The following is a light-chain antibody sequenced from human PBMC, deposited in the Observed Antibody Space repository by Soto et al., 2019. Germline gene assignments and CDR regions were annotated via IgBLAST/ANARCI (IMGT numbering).Light chain of an antibody. V-gene: IGLV2-11*01. CDR2: DVT. Sequence: QSALTQPRSVSGSPGQSVTISCTGTSSDVGAYNYVSWYQQHPGNAPKLMIYDVTKRPSGVPDRFSGSKSANTASLTISGLQAEDEADYYCCSYTVSGTYVFGTGTKVTVL. CDR1: SSDVGAYNY. J-gene: IGLJ1*01. CDR3: CSYTVSGTYV.